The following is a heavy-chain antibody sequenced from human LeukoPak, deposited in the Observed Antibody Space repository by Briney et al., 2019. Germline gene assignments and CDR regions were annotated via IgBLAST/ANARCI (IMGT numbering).Heavy chain of an antibody. CDR2: INHSGST. D-gene: IGHD2-2*02. Sequence: PSETLSLTCAVYGGSFSGYYWSWIRQPPGKVLEWIGEINHSGSTNYNPSLKSRVTISVDTSKNQFSLKLSSVTAADTAVYYCARRGIVVVPAAKPLDYYYGMDVWGQGTTVTVSS. CDR3: ARRGIVVVPAAKPLDYYYGMDV. V-gene: IGHV4-34*01. J-gene: IGHJ6*02. CDR1: GGSFSGYY.